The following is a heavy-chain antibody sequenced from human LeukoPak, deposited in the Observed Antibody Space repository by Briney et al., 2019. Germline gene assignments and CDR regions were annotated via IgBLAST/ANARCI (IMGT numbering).Heavy chain of an antibody. CDR2: INHSGST. CDR1: GGSFSGYY. Sequence: SETLSLTCAVYGGSFSGYYWSWIRQPPGKGLEWIGEINHSGSTNYNPSLKSRVTISVDTSKNQFSLKLSSVTAADTAVYYCARGDYSYWFDPWGQGTLVTVSS. J-gene: IGHJ5*02. V-gene: IGHV4-34*01. D-gene: IGHD4-17*01. CDR3: ARGDYSYWFDP.